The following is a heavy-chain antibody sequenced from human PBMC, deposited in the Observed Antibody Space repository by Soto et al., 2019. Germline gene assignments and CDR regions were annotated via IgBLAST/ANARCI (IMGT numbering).Heavy chain of an antibody. Sequence: QVQLVQYGAELKKPGASVKVSCKASGYTFTSYDINWVRQATGQGLEWMGWMNPNSGNTGYRQKAQGSATMTKNTSISTDYLELSSLRSEDTAVYYCARGGIAVPGNHYYYGIDLWGQGTTVTVSS. CDR1: GYTFTSYD. CDR3: ARGGIAVPGNHYYYGIDL. V-gene: IGHV1-8*01. J-gene: IGHJ6*02. CDR2: MNPNSGNT. D-gene: IGHD6-19*01.